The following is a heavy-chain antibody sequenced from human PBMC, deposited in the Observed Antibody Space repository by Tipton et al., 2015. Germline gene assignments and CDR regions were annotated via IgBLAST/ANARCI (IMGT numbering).Heavy chain of an antibody. D-gene: IGHD3-9*01. CDR2: IYDSGST. CDR3: ACQDYDSLTRDYQTADY. V-gene: IGHV4-59*05. J-gene: IGHJ4*02. CDR1: GESFSKYY. Sequence: LRLSCAVSGESFSKYYWSWIRQPPGKGLEWIGSIYDSGSTYYNPSLKSRVTISVDTSENQFSLKLSSVTAADTAVYYCACQDYDSLTRDYQTADYWGQGTLVTVSS.